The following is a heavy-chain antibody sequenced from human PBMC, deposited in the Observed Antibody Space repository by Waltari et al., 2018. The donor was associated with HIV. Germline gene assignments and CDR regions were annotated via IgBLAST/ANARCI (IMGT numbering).Heavy chain of an antibody. V-gene: IGHV4-34*01. CDR2: INHSGST. CDR3: ARLSKTDHGSDP. D-gene: IGHD4-17*01. CDR1: GGSFSGYY. Sequence: QVQLQQWGAGLLKPSETLSLTCAVYGGSFSGYYWSWIRQPPGKGLEWIGEINHSGSTNYNPALKGRVTISVDTSKNQFSLKLNSVTAADTAVYYCARLSKTDHGSDPWGQGTLVTVSS. J-gene: IGHJ5*02.